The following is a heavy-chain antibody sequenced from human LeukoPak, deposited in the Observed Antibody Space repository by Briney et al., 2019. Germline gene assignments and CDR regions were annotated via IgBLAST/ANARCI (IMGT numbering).Heavy chain of an antibody. J-gene: IGHJ6*04. Sequence: PSETLSLTCAVYGGSFSGYYWSWIRQPPGKGLEWIGEINHSGSTNYNPSLKSRVTISVDTSKNQFSLKLSSVTAADTAVYYCARGRDSTTLLRCGMDVWGKGTTVTVSS. CDR3: ARGRDSTTLLRCGMDV. D-gene: IGHD2/OR15-2a*01. CDR2: INHSGST. V-gene: IGHV4-34*01. CDR1: GGSFSGYY.